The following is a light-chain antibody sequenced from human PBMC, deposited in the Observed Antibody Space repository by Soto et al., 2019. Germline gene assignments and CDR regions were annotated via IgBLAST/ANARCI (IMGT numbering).Light chain of an antibody. Sequence: QSVLTQPPSVSGAPRQRVTISCTGSSSNIGAGYDVHWYQQLPGTAPKLLIYGNSNRTSGVPDRFSGSKSGTSASLAITGLQAEDEADYYCQSYDSSLSGVVFGGGTQLTVL. CDR1: SSNIGAGYD. V-gene: IGLV1-40*01. CDR3: QSYDSSLSGVV. CDR2: GNS. J-gene: IGLJ2*01.